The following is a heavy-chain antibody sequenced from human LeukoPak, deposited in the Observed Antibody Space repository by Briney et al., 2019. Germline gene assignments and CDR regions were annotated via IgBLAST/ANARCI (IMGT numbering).Heavy chain of an antibody. V-gene: IGHV3-33*01. CDR1: GFTFSSYG. CDR3: ARDFAGDRDY. Sequence: GRSLRLSCAASGFTFSSYGMHWVRQAPGKGLEWVAVIWYDGSNKYYADSVKGRFTISRDNAKNTLYLQMNSLRAEDTAVYYCARDFAGDRDYWGQGTLVTVSS. CDR2: IWYDGSNK. D-gene: IGHD4-17*01. J-gene: IGHJ4*02.